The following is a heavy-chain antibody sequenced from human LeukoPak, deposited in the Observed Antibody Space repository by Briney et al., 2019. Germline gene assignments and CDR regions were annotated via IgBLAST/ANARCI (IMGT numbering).Heavy chain of an antibody. V-gene: IGHV4-39*01. D-gene: IGHD3-3*01. CDR1: GGSISSGSYY. CDR3: ARGDFGVPLDY. Sequence: SETLSLTCTVSGGSISSGSYYWGWIRQPPGKGLEWIGSIYYSGSTYYNPSLKSRVTISVDTSKNQFSLKLSSVTAADTAVYYCARGDFGVPLDYWGQGTLVTVSS. J-gene: IGHJ4*02. CDR2: IYYSGST.